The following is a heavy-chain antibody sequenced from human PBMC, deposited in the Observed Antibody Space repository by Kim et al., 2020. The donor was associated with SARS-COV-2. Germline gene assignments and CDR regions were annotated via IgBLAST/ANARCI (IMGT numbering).Heavy chain of an antibody. J-gene: IGHJ5*01. CDR3: ARRRGSSSSGGDWFDS. D-gene: IGHD3-10*01. Sequence: SETLSLTCAVSGDSIDNFNFYWDWVRQSPRKALEWIGSIFYTGQPYYSPSLKSRVTLLLDTSERHFSLTLASVTSTDSGVYFCARRRGSSSSGGDWFDSWGRGLLVTVSS. V-gene: IGHV4-39*02. CDR1: GDSIDNFNFY. CDR2: IFYTGQP.